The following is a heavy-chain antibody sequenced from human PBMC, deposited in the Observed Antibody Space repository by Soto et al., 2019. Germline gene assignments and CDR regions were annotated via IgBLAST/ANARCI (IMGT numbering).Heavy chain of an antibody. CDR3: AKDRGYSSGWYYTSFDY. J-gene: IGHJ4*02. CDR2: ISYDGSNK. V-gene: IGHV3-30*18. Sequence: GGSLRLRYAAAGFTFSSYGMHWVRQAPGKGLEWVAVISYDGSNKYYADSVKGRFTISRDNSKNTLYLQMNSLRAEDTAVYYCAKDRGYSSGWYYTSFDYWGQGTLVTVSS. D-gene: IGHD6-19*01. CDR1: GFTFSSYG.